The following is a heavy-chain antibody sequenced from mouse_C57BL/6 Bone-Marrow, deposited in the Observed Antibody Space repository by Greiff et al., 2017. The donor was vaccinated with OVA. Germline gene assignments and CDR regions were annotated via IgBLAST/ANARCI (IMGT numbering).Heavy chain of an antibody. CDR3: ARSNYGSRKGYAMDY. V-gene: IGHV5-17*01. D-gene: IGHD1-1*01. CDR1: GFTFSDYG. J-gene: IGHJ4*01. CDR2: ISSGSSTI. Sequence: EVKVVESGGGLVKPGGSLKLSCAASGFTFSDYGMHWVRQAPEKGLEWVAYISSGSSTIYYADTVKGRFTISRDNAKKNLFLQMTSLRSEDTAMYYCARSNYGSRKGYAMDYWGQGTSVTVSS.